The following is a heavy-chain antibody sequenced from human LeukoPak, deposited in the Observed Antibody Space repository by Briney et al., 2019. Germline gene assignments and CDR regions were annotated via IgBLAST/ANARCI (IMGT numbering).Heavy chain of an antibody. CDR1: GFTFSSYS. CDR2: ISSSSSYI. CDR3: AKGGYYYGSGSPTLDY. D-gene: IGHD3-10*01. J-gene: IGHJ4*02. V-gene: IGHV3-21*04. Sequence: TGGSVRLSCAASGFTFSSYSMNWVRQAPGKGLEWVSSISSSSSYIYYADSVKGRFTISRDNAKNSLYLQMNSLRVEDTAVYYCAKGGYYYGSGSPTLDYWGQGTLVTVSS.